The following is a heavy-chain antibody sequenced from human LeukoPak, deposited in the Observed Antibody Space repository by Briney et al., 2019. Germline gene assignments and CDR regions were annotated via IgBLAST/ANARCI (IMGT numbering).Heavy chain of an antibody. J-gene: IGHJ4*02. CDR2: ISWNSGSI. D-gene: IGHD5-18*01. CDR1: GFTFDDYA. V-gene: IGHV3-9*01. Sequence: GGSLRHSCAASGFTFDDYAMHWVRQAPGKGLEWVSGISWNSGSIGYADSVKGRFTISRDNAKNSLYLQMNSLRAEDTALYYCAKDSGYNYGNIDYWGQGTLVTVSS. CDR3: AKDSGYNYGNIDY.